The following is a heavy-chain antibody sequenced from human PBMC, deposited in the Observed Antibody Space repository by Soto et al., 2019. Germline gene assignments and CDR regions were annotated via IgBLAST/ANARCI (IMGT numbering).Heavy chain of an antibody. CDR3: ARDYRPNLLRHYYGSGSYYKN. Sequence: PSETLSLTCAVYGGSFSGYYWSWIRQPPGKGLEWIGEINHSGSTNYNPSLKSRVTISVDTSKNQFSLKLSSVTAADTAVYYCARDYRPNLLRHYYGSGSYYKNWGQGTLVTVS. J-gene: IGHJ4*02. CDR2: INHSGST. V-gene: IGHV4-34*01. CDR1: GGSFSGYY. D-gene: IGHD3-10*01.